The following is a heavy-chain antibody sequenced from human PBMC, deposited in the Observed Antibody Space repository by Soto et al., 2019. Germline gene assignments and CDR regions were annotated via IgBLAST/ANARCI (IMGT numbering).Heavy chain of an antibody. J-gene: IGHJ6*02. CDR3: ARDGSSGYYDDYYYGMDV. V-gene: IGHV1-18*01. CDR2: INPDNADT. D-gene: IGHD3-22*01. Sequence: QVQLVQSGAEVKKPGASVKVSCKSSGYTFSTYAISWVRQAPGQGLEWMGWINPDNADTNYAHNFQGRVTMTTDTSTNTVYMELRSLRSDDTAIYFCARDGSSGYYDDYYYGMDVWGQGTTVTASS. CDR1: GYTFSTYA.